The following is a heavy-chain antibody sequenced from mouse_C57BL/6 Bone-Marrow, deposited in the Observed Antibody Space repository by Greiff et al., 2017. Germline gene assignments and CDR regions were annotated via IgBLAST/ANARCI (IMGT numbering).Heavy chain of an antibody. J-gene: IGHJ2*01. Sequence: VQLQQPGAELVQPGASVTLSCKASGYTFTSYWMHWVKQTPGQGLAWIGMIHPNSGSTTYNEKFKSKATLTVDKSSSPAYMQLSSLTSEDSTVYCCASASSYGGYYFDYWGQGTTLTVSS. CDR1: GYTFTSYW. V-gene: IGHV1-64*01. CDR3: ASASSYGGYYFDY. D-gene: IGHD1-1*01. CDR2: IHPNSGST.